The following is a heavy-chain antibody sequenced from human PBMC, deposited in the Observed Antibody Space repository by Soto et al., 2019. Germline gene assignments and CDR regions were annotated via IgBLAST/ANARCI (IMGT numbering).Heavy chain of an antibody. D-gene: IGHD3-22*01. CDR3: AKGSYDTSGYYLNWFDP. V-gene: IGHV3-30*18. CDR1: GFTFSTYA. Sequence: GGSLRLSCAASGFTFSTYAMHWVRQAPGKGLEWVAAISYDGSNKYYADSVKGRFTISRDNSKNTLYLQMNSLRAEDTAVYYCAKGSYDTSGYYLNWFDPWGQGTLVTVSS. J-gene: IGHJ5*02. CDR2: ISYDGSNK.